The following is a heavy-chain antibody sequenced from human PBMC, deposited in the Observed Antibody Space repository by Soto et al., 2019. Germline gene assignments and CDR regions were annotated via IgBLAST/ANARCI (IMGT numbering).Heavy chain of an antibody. J-gene: IGHJ4*02. Sequence: VGSLRLSCAASGFTFSSYAMHWVRQAPGKGLEWVAVISYDGGKKYYTDSVKGRITISRDNSKNTLYLHMNSLRGEDTAVYSCARGGYSYADLDYWGQGTLVTVSS. CDR3: ARGGYSYADLDY. CDR1: GFTFSSYA. V-gene: IGHV3-30-3*01. CDR2: ISYDGGKK. D-gene: IGHD5-18*01.